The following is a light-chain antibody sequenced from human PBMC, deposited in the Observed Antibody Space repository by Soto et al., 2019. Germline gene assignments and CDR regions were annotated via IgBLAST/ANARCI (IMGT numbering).Light chain of an antibody. CDR2: DIT. V-gene: IGLV2-11*01. Sequence: QTVVTQPRSVSGSPGQSVTISCTGTSSDIGAHNYVSWYQQHPDKAPKLIIYDITKRPSGVPDRFSASKSGSTASLTISGLQAEDESDYYCCSYAGSYTWVFGGGTKLTVL. CDR1: SSDIGAHNY. CDR3: CSYAGSYTWV. J-gene: IGLJ3*02.